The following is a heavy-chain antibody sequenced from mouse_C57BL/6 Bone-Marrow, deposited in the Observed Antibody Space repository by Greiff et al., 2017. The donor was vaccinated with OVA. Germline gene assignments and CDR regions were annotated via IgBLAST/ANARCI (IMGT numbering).Heavy chain of an antibody. Sequence: VQLKQSGAELVKPGASVKISCKASGYAFSSYWMNWVKQRPGKGLEWIGQIYPGDGDTNYNGKFKGKATLTADKSSSTAYMQLSSLTSEDSAVYFCARRGYYGSPWFAYWGQGTLVTVSA. CDR2: IYPGDGDT. CDR3: ARRGYYGSPWFAY. V-gene: IGHV1-80*01. D-gene: IGHD1-1*01. J-gene: IGHJ3*01. CDR1: GYAFSSYW.